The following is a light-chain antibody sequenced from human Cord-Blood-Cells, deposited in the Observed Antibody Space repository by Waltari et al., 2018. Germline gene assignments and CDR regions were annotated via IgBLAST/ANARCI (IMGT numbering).Light chain of an antibody. CDR1: SSDVGSYNL. Sequence: QSALTQPASVSGSPGQSITISCTGTSSDVGSYNLVSWYQPHPVKAPKLMIYEGRKRPAVVSNLFSGSKSGNTASLTISGLQAEDEADYYCCSYAGSSTVVFGGGTKLTVL. J-gene: IGLJ2*01. V-gene: IGLV2-23*01. CDR3: CSYAGSSTVV. CDR2: EGR.